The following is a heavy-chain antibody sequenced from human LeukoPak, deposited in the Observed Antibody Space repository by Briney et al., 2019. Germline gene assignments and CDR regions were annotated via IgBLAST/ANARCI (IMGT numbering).Heavy chain of an antibody. J-gene: IGHJ3*02. CDR1: GDSISAYNW. Sequence: PSGTLSLTCAVSGDSISAYNWWWRWVRQPPGKGLEWIGEIDHSGCTNYNPSLKSRVTISQDKSKNQLSLDLNSVTAADTAVYYCAREYCTSTTCSDAFEIWGQGTMVTVS. V-gene: IGHV4-4*02. D-gene: IGHD2-2*01. CDR2: IDHSGCT. CDR3: AREYCTSTTCSDAFEI.